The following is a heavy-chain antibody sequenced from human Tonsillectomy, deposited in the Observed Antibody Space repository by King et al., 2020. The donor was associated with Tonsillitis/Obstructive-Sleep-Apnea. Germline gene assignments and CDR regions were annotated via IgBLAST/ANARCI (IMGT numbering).Heavy chain of an antibody. CDR2: IYPGDSDT. J-gene: IGHJ6*03. CDR3: ASLPYWADYPIDV. V-gene: IGHV5-51*01. D-gene: IGHD2-15*01. CDR1: GYTFTSYW. Sequence: VQLVESGAEVKKPGESLKISCKGSGYTFTSYWIGWVRQMPGKSLEWMGIIYPGDSDTRYSPSFQGQVTISADKSISTAYLQWSSLKASDTAMYYCASLPYWADYPIDVWGKGTPVTVSS.